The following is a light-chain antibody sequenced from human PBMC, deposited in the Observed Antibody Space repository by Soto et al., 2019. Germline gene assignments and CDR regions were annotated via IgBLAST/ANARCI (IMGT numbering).Light chain of an antibody. V-gene: IGLV2-14*01. CDR2: EVS. CDR3: SSYTSSNTLEV. CDR1: SSDVGGSNY. Sequence: QSALIQPASVSGSPGQAITISCTGTSSDVGGSNYVSWYQHHPPRAPKLLLFEVSYRPSGVSNRFSGSKSGNMASLTISGLQAEDEADYYGSSYTSSNTLEVFGSGTKLTVL. J-gene: IGLJ2*01.